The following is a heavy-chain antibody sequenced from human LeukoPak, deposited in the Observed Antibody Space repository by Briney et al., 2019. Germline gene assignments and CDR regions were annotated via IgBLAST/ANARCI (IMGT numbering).Heavy chain of an antibody. CDR2: IYYSGST. Sequence: SETLSLTCTVSGGSISSYYWSWIRQPPGKGLEWIGYIYYSGSTNYNPSLKSRVTISVDTSKNQFSLKLSSVTAADTAVYYCARADYDFWSGYHPGGSDPWGQGTLVTVSS. CDR3: ARADYDFWSGYHPGGSDP. CDR1: GGSISSYY. D-gene: IGHD3-3*01. J-gene: IGHJ5*02. V-gene: IGHV4-59*01.